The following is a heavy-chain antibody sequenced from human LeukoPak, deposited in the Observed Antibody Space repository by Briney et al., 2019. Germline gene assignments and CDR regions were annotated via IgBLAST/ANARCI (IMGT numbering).Heavy chain of an antibody. D-gene: IGHD1-26*01. V-gene: IGHV3-23*01. CDR2: ISGSGGST. CDR3: AKVVGATRENYFDY. CDR1: GFTFSSYG. J-gene: IGHJ4*02. Sequence: PGGSLRLSCAASGFTFSSYGMSWVRQAPGKGLEWVSAISGSGGSTYYADSVKGRFTISRDNSKNTLYLQMNSLRAEDTAVYYCAKVVGATRENYFDYWGQGTLVTVSS.